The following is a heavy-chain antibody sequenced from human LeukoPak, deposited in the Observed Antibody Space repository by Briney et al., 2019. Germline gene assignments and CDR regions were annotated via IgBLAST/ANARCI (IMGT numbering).Heavy chain of an antibody. Sequence: GGSPRLSCAASGFMFRNYEMNWVRQAPGKGLEWVSYISISGSIIYYADSVRGRFTISRDNAKNSLFLQMNSLRVEDTAVYYCARANMDVWGQGTTVTVSS. J-gene: IGHJ6*02. CDR2: ISISGSII. CDR3: ARANMDV. V-gene: IGHV3-48*03. CDR1: GFMFRNYE.